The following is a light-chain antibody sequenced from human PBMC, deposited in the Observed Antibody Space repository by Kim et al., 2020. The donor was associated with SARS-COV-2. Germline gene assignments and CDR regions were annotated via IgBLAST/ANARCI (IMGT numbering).Light chain of an antibody. CDR2: SNG. V-gene: IGLV1-40*01. CDR3: QSYDSSLSGYV. Sequence: QTSTVSCIGSSSNIGAGYDVHWYQHLPTTAPKLLIYSNGNRPSGVPDRFSGSKSGTSASLAITGLQAEDEADYYCQSYDSSLSGYVFGSGTKVTVL. CDR1: SSNIGAGYD. J-gene: IGLJ1*01.